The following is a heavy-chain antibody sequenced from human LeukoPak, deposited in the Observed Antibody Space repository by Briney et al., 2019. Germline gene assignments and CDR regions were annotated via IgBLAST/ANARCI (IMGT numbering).Heavy chain of an antibody. J-gene: IGHJ5*02. D-gene: IGHD2-2*01. CDR2: IYPGDSDT. Sequence: GESLKISCKGSGYSFTSCWIGWVRQMPGKGLEWMGIIYPGDSDTRYSPSFQGQATISADKSISTAYLQWSSLKASDTAMYYCARQGCSSTSCYNWFDPWGQGTLVTVSS. CDR1: GYSFTSCW. CDR3: ARQGCSSTSCYNWFDP. V-gene: IGHV5-51*01.